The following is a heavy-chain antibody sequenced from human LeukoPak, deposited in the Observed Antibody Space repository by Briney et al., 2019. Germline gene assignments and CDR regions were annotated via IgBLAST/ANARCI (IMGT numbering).Heavy chain of an antibody. Sequence: ASVKVSCKASGGTFSSYAISWVRQAPGQGLEWMGGIIPIFGTANYAQKFQGRVTITADESTSTAYMELSSLRSEDTAVYYCARDQYYDFWSGYSPPLYYYGMDVWGQGTTVTVSS. V-gene: IGHV1-69*13. D-gene: IGHD3-3*01. J-gene: IGHJ6*02. CDR2: IIPIFGTA. CDR1: GGTFSSYA. CDR3: ARDQYYDFWSGYSPPLYYYGMDV.